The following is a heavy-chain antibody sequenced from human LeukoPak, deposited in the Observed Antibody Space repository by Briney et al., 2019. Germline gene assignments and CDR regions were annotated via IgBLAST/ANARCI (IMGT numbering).Heavy chain of an antibody. V-gene: IGHV4-59*12. CDR3: ARDEGSAYPFDY. CDR1: GGSIRSYY. D-gene: IGHD3-22*01. CDR2: IYYSGST. J-gene: IGHJ4*02. Sequence: PSETLSLTCSVSGGSIRSYYWSWIRQPPGKGLEWIGYIYYSGSTYYNPSLKSRVTISVDTSKNQFSLNLNSVTAADTAVYFCARDEGSAYPFDYWGQGTLVTVSS.